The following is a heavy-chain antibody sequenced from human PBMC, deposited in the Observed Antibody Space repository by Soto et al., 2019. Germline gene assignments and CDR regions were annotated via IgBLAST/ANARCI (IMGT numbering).Heavy chain of an antibody. Sequence: VQLVQSGAEVKMPGASLKVSRKASGYTFTSYGISWVRQAPGQGIEWMGWINAYNGNTNYAQKLQGRVIMTTDTSTSTAYMELRSLRSDDTAVYSCARVLPPFDPWGQGTLVTVSS. J-gene: IGHJ5*02. CDR1: GYTFTSYG. CDR2: INAYNGNT. CDR3: ARVLPPFDP. V-gene: IGHV1-18*01.